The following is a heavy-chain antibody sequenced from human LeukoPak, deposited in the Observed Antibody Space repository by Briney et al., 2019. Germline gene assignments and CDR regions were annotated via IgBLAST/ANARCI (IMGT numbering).Heavy chain of an antibody. V-gene: IGHV4-38-2*01. CDR3: ARFCSGGSCYGASFDY. J-gene: IGHJ4*02. D-gene: IGHD2-15*01. CDR2: IYHSGST. CDR1: GYSISSGYY. Sequence: PSETLSLTCAVSGYSISSGYYWGWIRQPPGKGLGWIGSIYHSGSTYYNPSLKSRVTISVDTSKNQFSLKLSSVTAADTAVYYCARFCSGGSCYGASFDYWGQGTLVTVSS.